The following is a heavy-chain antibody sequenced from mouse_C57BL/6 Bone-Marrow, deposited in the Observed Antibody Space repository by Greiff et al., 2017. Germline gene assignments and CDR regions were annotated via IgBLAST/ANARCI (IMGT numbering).Heavy chain of an antibody. D-gene: IGHD2-5*01. CDR2: IYPGSGST. V-gene: IGHV1-55*01. J-gene: IGHJ1*03. CDR1: GYTFTSYW. CDR3: ARPYYSNYWYFDV. Sequence: VQLQQPGAELVKPGASVKMYCKASGYTFTSYWITWVKQRPGQGLEWIGDIYPGSGSTNYNEKFKSKATLTVDTSSSTAYMQLSSLTSEDSAVYYCARPYYSNYWYFDVWGTGTTVTGSS.